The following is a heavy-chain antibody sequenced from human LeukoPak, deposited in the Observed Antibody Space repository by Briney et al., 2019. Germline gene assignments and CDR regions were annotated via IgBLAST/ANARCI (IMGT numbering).Heavy chain of an antibody. J-gene: IGHJ4*02. CDR1: GGSISSYY. CDR3: ARDEGNLVDY. Sequence: PSETLSLTCTVSGGSISSYYWSWIRQPPGKGLEWIGYIYYSGSTNYNPSLKSRVTISVDTSKNQFSLKLSSVTAADTAVYYGARDEGNLVDYWGQGTLVTVSS. CDR2: IYYSGST. V-gene: IGHV4-59*01. D-gene: IGHD4-23*01.